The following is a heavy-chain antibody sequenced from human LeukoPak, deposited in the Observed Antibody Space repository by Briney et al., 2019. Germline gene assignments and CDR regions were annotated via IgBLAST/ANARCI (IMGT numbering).Heavy chain of an antibody. CDR1: GFTFSSYA. Sequence: PGGSLRLSCAASGFTFSSYAMSWVRQAPGKGLEWVSAISGSGGSTYYADSVKGRFTISRDNSKNTLYLQMNSLRAEDTAVHYCAKRLTYYYDSSGYYYLDYWGQGTLVTVSS. CDR3: AKRLTYYYDSSGYYYLDY. CDR2: ISGSGGST. D-gene: IGHD3-22*01. V-gene: IGHV3-23*01. J-gene: IGHJ4*02.